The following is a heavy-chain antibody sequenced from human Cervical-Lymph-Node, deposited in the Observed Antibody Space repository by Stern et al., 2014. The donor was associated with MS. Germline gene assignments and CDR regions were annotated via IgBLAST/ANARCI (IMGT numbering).Heavy chain of an antibody. J-gene: IGHJ4*02. CDR2: ISRNSGDI. V-gene: IGHV3-9*01. D-gene: IGHD6-19*01. Sequence: EVQLVESEGGLVQPGRSLRLSCAASGFIFDDYAIHWVRPAPEKGLEWVSGISRNSGDIGYADSVKGRFTISRDNAKNSLYLQMNSLRPEDTAVYYCAKAEDSTGWTRFDSWGQGTLVTVSS. CDR1: GFIFDDYA. CDR3: AKAEDSTGWTRFDS.